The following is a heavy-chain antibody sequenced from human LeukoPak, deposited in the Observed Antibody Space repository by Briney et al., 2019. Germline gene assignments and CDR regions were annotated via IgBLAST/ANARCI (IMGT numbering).Heavy chain of an antibody. V-gene: IGHV6-1*01. D-gene: IGHD3-22*01. CDR2: TYYRSKWYN. J-gene: IGHJ5*02. Sequence: SQTLSLTCALSGDSVSSNSAAWNWIRQSPSRGLEWLGRTYYRSKWYNDYAVSVKSRITINPDTSKNQFSLQLNSVTPEDTAMYYCARSITMIVECIDPWGQGTLVTVSS. CDR1: GDSVSSNSAA. CDR3: ARSITMIVECIDP.